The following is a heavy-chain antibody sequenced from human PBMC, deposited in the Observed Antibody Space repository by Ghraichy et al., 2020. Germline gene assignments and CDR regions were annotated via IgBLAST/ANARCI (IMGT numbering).Heavy chain of an antibody. V-gene: IGHV3-21*01. CDR3: ARDRPWYYYDSSATPHFDY. CDR2: ISSSSSYI. CDR1: GFTFSSYS. Sequence: GGSLRLSCAASGFTFSSYSMNWVRQAPGKGLEWVSSISSSSSYIYYADSVKGRFTISRDNAKNSLYLQMNSLRAEDTAVYYCARDRPWYYYDSSATPHFDYWGQGTLVTVSS. J-gene: IGHJ4*02. D-gene: IGHD3-22*01.